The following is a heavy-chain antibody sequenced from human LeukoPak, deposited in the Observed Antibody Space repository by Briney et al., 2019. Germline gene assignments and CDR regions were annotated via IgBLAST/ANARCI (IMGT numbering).Heavy chain of an antibody. Sequence: ASVKVSCKTSGYTFADYYIHWVRQAPGQGLEWMGWINPNSGETNSAQKFQGRVTMTGDTAIRTAYMALSRLTSDDTAVYYCATDRDYSNTERGFDYWGQGTLVTVSS. V-gene: IGHV1-2*02. CDR2: INPNSGET. CDR3: ATDRDYSNTERGFDY. D-gene: IGHD4-11*01. J-gene: IGHJ4*02. CDR1: GYTFADYY.